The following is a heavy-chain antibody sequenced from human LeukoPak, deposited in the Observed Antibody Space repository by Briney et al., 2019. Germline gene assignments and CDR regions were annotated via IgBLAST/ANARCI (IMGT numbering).Heavy chain of an antibody. CDR1: GYTFTFYY. CDR3: ARGNFYDNKGYSPELRY. J-gene: IGHJ4*02. V-gene: IGHV1-2*02. CDR2: SDPRSGAT. D-gene: IGHD3-10*01. Sequence: ASVTVSCKTSGYTFTFYYIHWLRQAPGQRFEWMGWSDPRSGATKYEHFQGRVTMTRDTSISTAYMELSRLTSDDTAVYYCARGNFYDNKGYSPELRYWGQGTLVTVSS.